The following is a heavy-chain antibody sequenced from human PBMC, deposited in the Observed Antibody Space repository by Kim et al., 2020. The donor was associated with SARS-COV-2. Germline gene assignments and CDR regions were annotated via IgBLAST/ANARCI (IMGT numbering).Heavy chain of an antibody. D-gene: IGHD6-13*01. CDR3: AHSMQQLIPLGFDP. V-gene: IGHV2-5*01. Sequence: SPSLKSRLTITKDTSKNQVVLTMTNMDPVDTATYYCAHSMQQLIPLGFDPWGQGTLVTVSS. J-gene: IGHJ5*02.